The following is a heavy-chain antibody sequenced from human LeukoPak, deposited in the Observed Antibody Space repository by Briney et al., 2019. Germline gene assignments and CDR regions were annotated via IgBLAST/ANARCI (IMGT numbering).Heavy chain of an antibody. J-gene: IGHJ4*02. Sequence: GGSLRLSCAASGFTFSDYYMSWIRQAPGKGLEWVSYISSSGSTIYYADSVKGRFTISRDNAKNSLYLQMNSLRAEDTAVYYCAKAREQWLGAWGVLYDYWGQGTLVTVSS. D-gene: IGHD6-19*01. CDR1: GFTFSDYY. CDR2: ISSSGSTI. CDR3: AKAREQWLGAWGVLYDY. V-gene: IGHV3-11*01.